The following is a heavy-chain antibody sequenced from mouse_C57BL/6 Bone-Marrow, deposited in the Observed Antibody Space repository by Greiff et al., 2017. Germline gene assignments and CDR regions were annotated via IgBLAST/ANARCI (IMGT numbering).Heavy chain of an antibody. Sequence: EVQLMESGGGLVQPGGSLSLSCAASGFTFTDYYMSWVRQPPGKALEWLGFIRNKANGYTTEYSASVKGRFTISRDNSQSILYLQMNALRAEDSATYYCARYGTYAMDYWGQGTSVTVSS. J-gene: IGHJ4*01. D-gene: IGHD2-14*01. CDR1: GFTFTDYY. CDR2: IRNKANGYTT. CDR3: ARYGTYAMDY. V-gene: IGHV7-3*01.